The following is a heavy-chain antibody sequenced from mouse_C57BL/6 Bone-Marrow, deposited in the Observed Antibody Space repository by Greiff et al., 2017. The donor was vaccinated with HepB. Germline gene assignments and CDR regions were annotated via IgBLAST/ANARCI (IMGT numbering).Heavy chain of an antibody. Sequence: EVKLMESGAELVRPGASVKLSCTASGFNIKDDYMHWVKQRPEQGLEWIGWIDPENGDTEYASKFQGKATITADTSSNTAYLQLSSLTSEDTAVYYCTTRLYYYGSSYWYFDVWGTGTTVTVSS. CDR1: GFNIKDDY. V-gene: IGHV14-4*01. CDR3: TTRLYYYGSSYWYFDV. CDR2: IDPENGDT. D-gene: IGHD1-1*01. J-gene: IGHJ1*03.